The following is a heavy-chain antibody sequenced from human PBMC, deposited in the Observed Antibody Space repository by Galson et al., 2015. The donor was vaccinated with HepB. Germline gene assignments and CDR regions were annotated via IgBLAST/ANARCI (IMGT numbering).Heavy chain of an antibody. Sequence: TLSLTCTVSGGSISSGSYYWSWIRQPAGKGLEWIGRIYTSGSTNYNPSLKSRVTMSVDTSKNQFSLKLSSVTAADTAVYYCARELVPAATYYYYYYMDVWGKGTTVTVSS. J-gene: IGHJ6*03. D-gene: IGHD2-2*01. CDR2: IYTSGST. CDR1: GGSISSGSYY. V-gene: IGHV4-61*02. CDR3: ARELVPAATYYYYYYMDV.